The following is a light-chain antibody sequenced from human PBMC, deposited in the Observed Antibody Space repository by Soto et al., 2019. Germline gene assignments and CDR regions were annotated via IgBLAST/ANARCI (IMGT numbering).Light chain of an antibody. Sequence: QSVLMQPPSVSATPGQKVTITCSGSNSNIGKNYVSWYQQLPGTAPKLLIYDSNLRPSGIPDRVSVSKSGTSATLGITGLQTGDEADYYCATWDSSLATLVFGAGTKLTVL. CDR1: NSNIGKNY. J-gene: IGLJ1*01. CDR3: ATWDSSLATLV. CDR2: DSN. V-gene: IGLV1-51*01.